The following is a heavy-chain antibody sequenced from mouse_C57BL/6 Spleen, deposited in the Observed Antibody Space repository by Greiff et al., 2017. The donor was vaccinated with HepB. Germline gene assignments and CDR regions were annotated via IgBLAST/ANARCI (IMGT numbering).Heavy chain of an antibody. CDR1: GYTFTSYW. D-gene: IGHD1-1*01. Sequence: VQLQQPGAELVRPGSSVKLSCKASGYTFTSYWMHWVKQRPIQGLEWIGNIDPSDSETHYNQKFKDKATLTVDKSSSTAYMQLSSLTSEDSAVYYCARYDTTVVALDYWGQGTTLTVSS. CDR3: ARYDTTVVALDY. J-gene: IGHJ2*01. V-gene: IGHV1-52*01. CDR2: IDPSDSET.